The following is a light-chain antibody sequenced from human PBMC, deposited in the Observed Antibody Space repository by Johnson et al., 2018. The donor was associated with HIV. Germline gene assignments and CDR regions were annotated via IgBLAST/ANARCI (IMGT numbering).Light chain of an antibody. Sequence: QSVLTQPPSVSAAPGQKVTISCSASSSNIVNIYISWYQHLPGTAPKLLIYDNHKRPSGVPDRFSGSKSGSSATLGITGLQTGDEADYYCATWDRSLSAGGVFGTGTKVTVL. J-gene: IGLJ1*01. V-gene: IGLV1-51*01. CDR3: ATWDRSLSAGGV. CDR1: SSNIVNIY. CDR2: DNH.